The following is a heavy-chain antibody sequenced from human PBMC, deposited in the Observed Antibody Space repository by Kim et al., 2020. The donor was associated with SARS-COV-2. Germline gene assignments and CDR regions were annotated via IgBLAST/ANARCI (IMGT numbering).Heavy chain of an antibody. V-gene: IGHV3-33*01. J-gene: IGHJ6*02. Sequence: GGSLRLSCAASGFTFSSYGMHWVRQAPGKGLEWVAVIWYDGSNKYYADSVKGRFTISRDNSKNTLYLQMNSLRAEDTAVYYCARDVYGSGSYRFYYYYGMDVWGQGTTVTVSS. CDR1: GFTFSSYG. CDR2: IWYDGSNK. D-gene: IGHD3-10*01. CDR3: ARDVYGSGSYRFYYYYGMDV.